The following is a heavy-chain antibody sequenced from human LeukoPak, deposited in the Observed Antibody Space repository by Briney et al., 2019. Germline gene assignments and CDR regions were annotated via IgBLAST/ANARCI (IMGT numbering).Heavy chain of an antibody. CDR3: ARYSYGLDYYYYGMDV. D-gene: IGHD5-18*01. CDR1: GGSISSYY. Sequence: SETLSLTCTVSGGSISSYYWSWIRQPPGKGLEWIGYIYYSGSTNYNPSLKSRVTISVDTSKNQFSLKLSSVTAADTAVYYCARYSYGLDYYYYGMDVWGQGTTVTVSS. J-gene: IGHJ6*02. V-gene: IGHV4-59*01. CDR2: IYYSGST.